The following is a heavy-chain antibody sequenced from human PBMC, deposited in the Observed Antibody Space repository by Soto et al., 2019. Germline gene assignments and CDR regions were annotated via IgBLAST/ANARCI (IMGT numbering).Heavy chain of an antibody. J-gene: IGHJ3*02. CDR1: GYTFTGYY. CDR2: INPNRGGT. CDR3: ARALGLYNPDAFDI. D-gene: IGHD1-20*01. Sequence: QVQLVQSGAEVKKPGASVKVSCKASGYTFTGYYIHWVRQAPGQGLEWVGWINPNRGGTKYAQNFQDWVTMTRDTSISTVYMELSRLRSDDTAVYYCARALGLYNPDAFDIWGQGTMVTVSS. V-gene: IGHV1-2*04.